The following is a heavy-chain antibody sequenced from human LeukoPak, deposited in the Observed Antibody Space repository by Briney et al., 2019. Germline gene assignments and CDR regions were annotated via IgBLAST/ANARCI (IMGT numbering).Heavy chain of an antibody. V-gene: IGHV3-30-3*01. Sequence: SGGSLRLSCAASGFTFSSYTMHWVRQAPGKGLEWVAVMSYDGGNKDYADSVKGRFTISRDNSKNTLYLQMNSLRVEDTAVYYCARTYRSGWYYFDYWGQGTLVTVSS. CDR2: MSYDGGNK. CDR3: ARTYRSGWYYFDY. J-gene: IGHJ4*02. CDR1: GFTFSSYT. D-gene: IGHD6-19*01.